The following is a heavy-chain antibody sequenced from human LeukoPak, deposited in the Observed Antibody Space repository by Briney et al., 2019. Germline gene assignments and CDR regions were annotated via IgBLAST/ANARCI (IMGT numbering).Heavy chain of an antibody. CDR2: IYYNGAT. D-gene: IGHD2-2*01. CDR3: ARTGDCSSTSCYYTFDI. Sequence: SETLSLTCTVSGGSITDYYWIWIRQPPGKGLEYIGYIYYNGATNYNPSLKSRVTISVDTSKNQFSLKLSSVTAADTAVYYCARTGDCSSTSCYYTFDIWGQGTMVTVSS. V-gene: IGHV4-59*01. J-gene: IGHJ3*02. CDR1: GGSITDYY.